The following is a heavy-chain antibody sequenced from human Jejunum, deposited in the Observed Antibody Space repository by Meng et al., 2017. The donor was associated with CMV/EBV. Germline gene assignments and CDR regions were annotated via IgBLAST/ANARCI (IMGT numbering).Heavy chain of an antibody. CDR2: LTPTSHGATT. D-gene: IGHD5/OR15-5a*01. J-gene: IGHJ4*02. CDR1: GFILNDAY. V-gene: IGHV3-15*07. Sequence: QLVESGSRSLKPVLSLILSCAASGFILNDAYMNWVSQAPAKGLVWISRLTPTSHGATTVYATLVAGRFTISSDDSKNTLYLHMSILTLEDTAVYYRTPHSTHDFWGQGTLVTVSS. CDR3: TPHSTHDF.